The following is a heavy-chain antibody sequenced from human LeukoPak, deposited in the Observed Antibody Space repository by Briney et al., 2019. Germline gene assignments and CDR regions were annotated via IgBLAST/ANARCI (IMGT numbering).Heavy chain of an antibody. CDR2: INGDGSTT. J-gene: IGHJ4*02. CDR3: ARGGVDY. Sequence: GGSLRLSCAASGFIFSSYWIHWVRQAPGKGLVWVSRINGDGSTTTYADSVKGRFTISRDNAKNTVYLQMNSLRAEDTAVYFCARGGVDYWGQGTLVTVSS. CDR1: GFIFSSYW. V-gene: IGHV3-74*01.